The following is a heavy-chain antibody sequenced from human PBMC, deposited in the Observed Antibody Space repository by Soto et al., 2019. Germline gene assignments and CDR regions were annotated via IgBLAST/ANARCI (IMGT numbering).Heavy chain of an antibody. CDR1: GFTFSNYG. D-gene: IGHD2-2*01. Sequence: QVQLVESGGGVVQPGRSLRLSCAASGFTFSNYGMHWVRQAPGKGLEWVSLIWNGGNEKYYGDSVKGRFTISRDNPMDMLCLQRDSLGVEDTAGYFCARGPPFGYCTSMCDYGLDVWGQGPTVAVSS. CDR2: IWNGGNEK. CDR3: ARGPPFGYCTSMCDYGLDV. J-gene: IGHJ6*02. V-gene: IGHV3-33*01.